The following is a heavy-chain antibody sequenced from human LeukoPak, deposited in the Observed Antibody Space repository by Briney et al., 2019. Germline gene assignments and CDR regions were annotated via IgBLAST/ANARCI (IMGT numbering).Heavy chain of an antibody. V-gene: IGHV4-39*01. J-gene: IGHJ3*02. CDR1: GGSISSTSYY. CDR3: ARSDCSSTSCYAFDI. CDR2: IYYSGST. Sequence: PSETLSLTCTVSGGSISSTSYYWGWIRQPPGKGLEWIGNIYYSGSTYYNPSLKSRVTISVDTSKNQFSQKLSSVTAADTAVYYCARSDCSSTSCYAFDIWGQGTMVTVSS. D-gene: IGHD2-2*01.